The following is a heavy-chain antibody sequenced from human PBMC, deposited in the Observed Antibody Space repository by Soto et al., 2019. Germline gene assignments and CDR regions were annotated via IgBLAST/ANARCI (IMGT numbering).Heavy chain of an antibody. CDR2: ISSSSSYI. J-gene: IGHJ4*02. V-gene: IGHV3-21*01. Sequence: EVQLVESGGGLVKPGGSLRLSCAASGFTFSSYSMNWVRQAPGKGLEWVSSISSSSSYIYYADSVKGRFTISRDNAKNSLYLQMNSLRAEDTAVYYCAREGPRNYYGSGSYYSDWGQGTLVTVSS. CDR1: GFTFSSYS. CDR3: AREGPRNYYGSGSYYSD. D-gene: IGHD3-10*01.